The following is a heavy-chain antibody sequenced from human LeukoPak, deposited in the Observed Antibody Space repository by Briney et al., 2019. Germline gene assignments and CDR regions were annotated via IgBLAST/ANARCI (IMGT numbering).Heavy chain of an antibody. Sequence: TGGSLRLSCAASGFSFSTYWMSWVRQAPGKGLEWVANIKQDGCDKYYVDSVKGRFTISRDNAKNSLYLQMNSLRAEDSALYYCARASAVVGTRDYWGQGTLVTVSS. CDR3: ARASAVVGTRDY. V-gene: IGHV3-7*01. J-gene: IGHJ4*02. CDR2: IKQDGCDK. CDR1: GFSFSTYW. D-gene: IGHD6-19*01.